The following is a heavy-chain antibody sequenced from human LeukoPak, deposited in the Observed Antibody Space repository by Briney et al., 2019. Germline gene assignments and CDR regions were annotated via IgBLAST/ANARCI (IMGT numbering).Heavy chain of an antibody. V-gene: IGHV3-23*01. CDR3: ARSAVGTSCCTAVDY. CDR2: ISTSGDRT. CDR1: GFTFSTYA. J-gene: IGHJ4*02. Sequence: GGSLRLSCAASGFTFSTYAMTWVRQASGKGLEWVSGISTSGDRTYYADSVKGRFTISRDNSKNTLYLQMNSLRAEDTAEYYCARSAVGTSCCTAVDYWGQGTLVTVSS. D-gene: IGHD1-26*01.